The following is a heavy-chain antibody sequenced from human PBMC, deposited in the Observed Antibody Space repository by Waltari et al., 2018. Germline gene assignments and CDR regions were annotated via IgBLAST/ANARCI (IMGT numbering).Heavy chain of an antibody. CDR1: GYTFTDYY. CDR2: VDPEDGET. V-gene: IGHV1-69-2*01. J-gene: IGHJ3*02. CDR3: ATESPLRYFDWSSIDAFDI. D-gene: IGHD3-9*01. Sequence: EVQLVQSGAEVKKPGATVKISCTASGYTFTDYYMHWVQPAPGKGLEWMGRVDPEDGETIYAEKFQGRVTITADTSTDTAYMELSSLRSEDTAVYYCATESPLRYFDWSSIDAFDIWGQGTMVTVSS.